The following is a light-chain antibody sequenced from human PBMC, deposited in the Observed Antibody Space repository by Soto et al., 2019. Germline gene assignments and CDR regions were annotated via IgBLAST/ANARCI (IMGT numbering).Light chain of an antibody. Sequence: AIQMTQSPSCLSASVGDRVTITCRASQGIRDELGWYQQKPGKAPKLLIYAASSLQSGVPSRFSGSGSGTDFSLTISSLQPEDFATYYCLQDYNYPRTFGQGTKVEI. CDR3: LQDYNYPRT. CDR2: AAS. V-gene: IGKV1-6*01. J-gene: IGKJ1*01. CDR1: QGIRDE.